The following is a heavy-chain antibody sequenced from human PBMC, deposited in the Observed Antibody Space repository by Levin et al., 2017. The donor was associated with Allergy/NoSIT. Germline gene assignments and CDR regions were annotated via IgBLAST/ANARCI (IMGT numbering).Heavy chain of an antibody. CDR2: INPDGSTT. V-gene: IGHV3-74*01. CDR1: GFTFSSYW. Sequence: GGSLRLSCAASGFTFSSYWMYWVRQAPGKGLVYVSRINPDGSTTNYADSVKGRFTISRDNAKNTLYLQMNSLRAEDTAVYYCAKDLYYYGLDVWGQGTTVTVS. J-gene: IGHJ6*02. CDR3: AKDLYYYGLDV.